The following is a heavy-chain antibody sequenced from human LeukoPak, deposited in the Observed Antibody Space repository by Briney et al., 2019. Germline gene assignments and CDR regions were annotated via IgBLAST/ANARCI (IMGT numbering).Heavy chain of an antibody. CDR1: GFTFSSYA. CDR2: ISGSGGST. D-gene: IGHD1-26*01. J-gene: IGHJ4*02. CDR3: AKTRNLRENYFDY. Sequence: SGGSLRLSCAVSGFTFSSYAMSWVRQAPGKGLEWVSAISGSGGSTYYADSVKGRFTISRDNSKNTLYLQMNSLRAEDTAVYYCAKTRNLRENYFDYWGQGTLVTVSS. V-gene: IGHV3-23*01.